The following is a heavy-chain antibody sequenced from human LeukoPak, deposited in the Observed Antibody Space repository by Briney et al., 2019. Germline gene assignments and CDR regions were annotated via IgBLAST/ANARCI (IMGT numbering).Heavy chain of an antibody. D-gene: IGHD2-2*02. CDR3: ARPNFKYCSSTSCYTPALDY. J-gene: IGHJ4*02. CDR2: IIPIFGTA. V-gene: IGHV1-69*13. Sequence: ASVKVSCKASGGTFSSYAISWVRQAPGQGLEWMGGIIPIFGTANYAQKFQGRVTITADESTSTAYMELSSLRSEDTAVYYCARPNFKYCSSTSCYTPALDYWGQGTLVTVSS. CDR1: GGTFSSYA.